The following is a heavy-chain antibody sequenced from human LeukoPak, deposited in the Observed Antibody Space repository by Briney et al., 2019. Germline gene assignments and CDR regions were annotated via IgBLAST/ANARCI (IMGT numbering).Heavy chain of an antibody. CDR3: ARARREATVVSLDQ. CDR1: GGSISSGGYY. D-gene: IGHD4-23*01. V-gene: IGHV4-31*03. J-gene: IGHJ4*02. Sequence: SQTLSLTCTVSGGSISSGGYYWSWIRQHPGKGLEGLGHIYYSRSTYYNPSLKRRGTITVETAKNQFSLKLSSVTTADTAAYYCARARREATVVSLDQWGQGTLVRVSS. CDR2: IYYSRST.